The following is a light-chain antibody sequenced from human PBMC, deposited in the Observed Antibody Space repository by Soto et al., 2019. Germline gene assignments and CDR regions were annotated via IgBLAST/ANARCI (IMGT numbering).Light chain of an antibody. Sequence: QSALTQPRSVSGSPGRSVTISCTGSSSDVGGYNYVSWYQQHPGKAPKFMIYDVSKRPSGVPDRFSGSKSGNTASLTISGLLAEDEADYYCCSSAGSYSWVFGGGTKLTVL. CDR2: DVS. CDR3: CSSAGSYSWV. CDR1: SSDVGGYNY. V-gene: IGLV2-11*01. J-gene: IGLJ3*02.